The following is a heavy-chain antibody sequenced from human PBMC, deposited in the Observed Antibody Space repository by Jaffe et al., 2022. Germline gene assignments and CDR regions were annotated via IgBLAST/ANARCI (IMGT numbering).Heavy chain of an antibody. V-gene: IGHV4-38-2*01. CDR2: IRHLEKT. D-gene: IGHD6-13*01. Sequence: QVQLQESGPGLVKPSETLSLTCAVFGYSISSGYYCVWFRQPPGTGLEWIGSIRHLEKTYYNPSLKSRVTISVDASKNQFSLNLSSVTAADTAVYYCARQPATGTWYFDLWGRGTLVSVSS. J-gene: IGHJ2*01. CDR1: GYSISSGYY. CDR3: ARQPATGTWYFDL.